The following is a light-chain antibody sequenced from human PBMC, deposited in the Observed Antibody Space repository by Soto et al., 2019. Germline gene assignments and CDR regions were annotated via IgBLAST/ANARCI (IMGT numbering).Light chain of an antibody. CDR2: LNSDGSH. CDR3: QTWGSGIHV. Sequence: QPVLTQSPSASASLGTSVRLTCNLSSGHSGYPIAWHQQQPEKGPRYLMNLNSDGSHSKGDGIPDRFSGSSSGAERYLTISSLQSEDEADYYCQTWGSGIHVFGGGTKLTVL. CDR1: SGHSGYP. J-gene: IGLJ2*01. V-gene: IGLV4-69*01.